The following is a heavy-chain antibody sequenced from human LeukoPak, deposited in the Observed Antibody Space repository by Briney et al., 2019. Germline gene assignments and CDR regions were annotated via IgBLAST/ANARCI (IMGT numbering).Heavy chain of an antibody. J-gene: IGHJ4*02. Sequence: RASETLSLTCAVYSGSFSGYYWSWTRQPPGKGLEWIGEINHSGSANYNPSLKSRVTISLDTSKNQFSPKLSSVTAADTAVYYCARGYGSGSYYAYWGQGTLVTVSS. CDR1: SGSFSGYY. CDR3: ARGYGSGSYYAY. V-gene: IGHV4-34*01. CDR2: INHSGSA. D-gene: IGHD3-10*01.